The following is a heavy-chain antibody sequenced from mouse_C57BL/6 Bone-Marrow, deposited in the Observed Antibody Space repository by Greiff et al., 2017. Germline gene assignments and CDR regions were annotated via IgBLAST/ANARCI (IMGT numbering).Heavy chain of an antibody. CDR3: AGTYYFDY. J-gene: IGHJ2*01. Sequence: VQLQQPGAELVKPGASVKLSCKASGYTFTSYWLHWVKQRPGQGLEWIGMIHPNSGSTNYNEKFKSKATLTVDTSSSTAYMQLSSLTSEDSAVYYLAGTYYFDYWGQGTTLTVSS. V-gene: IGHV1-64*01. CDR1: GYTFTSYW. CDR2: IHPNSGST.